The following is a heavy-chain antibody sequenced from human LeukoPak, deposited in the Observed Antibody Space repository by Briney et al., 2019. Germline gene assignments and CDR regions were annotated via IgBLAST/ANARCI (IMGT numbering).Heavy chain of an antibody. V-gene: IGHV3-23*01. D-gene: IGHD2-15*01. CDR2: ICANDGNT. CDR3: AKGSGSSCYIPCDY. Sequence: GGSLRLSCAASGLTFRNYAMSWVRQAPGKGLEWVSVICANDGNTYYADAVKGRFTISRDNSKDTLYLQMDSLRAEDTAVYYCAKGSGSSCYIPCDYWGQGILVTVSS. CDR1: GLTFRNYA. J-gene: IGHJ4*02.